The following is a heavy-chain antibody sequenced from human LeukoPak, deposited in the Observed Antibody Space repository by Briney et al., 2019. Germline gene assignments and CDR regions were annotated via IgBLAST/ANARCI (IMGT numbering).Heavy chain of an antibody. V-gene: IGHV3-30-3*01. CDR2: ISYDGSNK. D-gene: IGHD3-3*01. J-gene: IGHJ2*01. CDR1: GFTFSSYA. Sequence: GRSLRLSCAASGFTFSSYAMHWVRQAPGKGLEWVAVISYDGSNKYYADSVKGRFTISRDNSKNTLYLQMNSLRAEDTAVYYCARDGPISGIFGVVYSSSPNWYFDLWGRGTLVTVSS. CDR3: ARDGPISGIFGVVYSSSPNWYFDL.